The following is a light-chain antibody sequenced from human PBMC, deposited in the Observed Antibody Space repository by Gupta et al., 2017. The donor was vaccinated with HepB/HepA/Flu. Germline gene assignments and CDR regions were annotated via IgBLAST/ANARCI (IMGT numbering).Light chain of an antibody. V-gene: IGKV3-20*01. Sequence: EIVLTQSPGTLSLSPGETATLSCRASQSVTSNYLAWYQHKGGQAPRLLIYGASTRATGIPDRCSGSGSGTDFTLTISRLEPEDFAADYCQQYGTITTTFGPGTKVDIE. CDR2: GAS. CDR3: QQYGTITTT. CDR1: QSVTSNY. J-gene: IGKJ3*01.